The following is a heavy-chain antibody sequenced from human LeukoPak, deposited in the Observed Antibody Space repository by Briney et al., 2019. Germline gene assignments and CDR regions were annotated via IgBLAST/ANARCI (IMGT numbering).Heavy chain of an antibody. CDR2: INSDGSST. CDR1: GFTFSNYW. Sequence: GGSLRPSCAGSGFTFSNYWMHWVRQAPGKGLVWVSGINSDGSSTKYADSVKGRFTISRDNAKNTLYLQMDSLRDEDTAVYYCGLSMVRALSPDYWGQGTLVTVSS. V-gene: IGHV3-74*03. J-gene: IGHJ4*02. D-gene: IGHD3-10*01. CDR3: GLSMVRALSPDY.